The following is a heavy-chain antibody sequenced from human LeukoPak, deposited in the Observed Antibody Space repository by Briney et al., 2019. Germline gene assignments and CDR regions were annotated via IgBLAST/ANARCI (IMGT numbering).Heavy chain of an antibody. V-gene: IGHV3-23*01. D-gene: IGHD2-2*01. CDR1: GLTFSNSA. CDR2: ISVGSDVI. J-gene: IGHJ4*02. Sequence: GGSLRLSCAVSGLTFSNSAMSWVRQAPGKGLEWVSAISVGSDVIYYADSVKGRFAISRDNSKHTVYLQMDSLRAEDTAVYYCAKSGPYCSSTTCNYFDYWGQGTLVTVSS. CDR3: AKSGPYCSSTTCNYFDY.